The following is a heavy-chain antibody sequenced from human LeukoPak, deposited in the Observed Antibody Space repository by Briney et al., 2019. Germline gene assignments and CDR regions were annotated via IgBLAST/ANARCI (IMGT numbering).Heavy chain of an antibody. CDR2: MNPNSGNT. D-gene: IGHD1-1*01. J-gene: IGHJ6*02. Sequence: GASVKVSCKASGYTFTSYDINWVRQATGQGLEWMGWMNPNSGNTGYAQKFQGRVTMTRNTSISTAYMELSSLRSEDTAVYYCARGPRTGTRPGYGMDVWGQGTTVTVSS. CDR3: ARGPRTGTRPGYGMDV. CDR1: GYTFTSYD. V-gene: IGHV1-8*01.